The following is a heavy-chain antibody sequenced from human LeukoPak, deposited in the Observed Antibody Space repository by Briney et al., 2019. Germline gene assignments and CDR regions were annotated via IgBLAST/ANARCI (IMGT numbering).Heavy chain of an antibody. CDR3: ARSGGSIVATITYADY. CDR2: ISAYNGNT. Sequence: ASVKVSCKASGYTFTSYGISWVRQAPGQGLEWMGWISAYNGNTNYAQKLQGRVTMTTDTSTSTAYMELRSLRSDDTAVYYCARSGGSIVATITYADYWGQGALVTVSS. V-gene: IGHV1-18*01. CDR1: GYTFTSYG. J-gene: IGHJ4*02. D-gene: IGHD5-12*01.